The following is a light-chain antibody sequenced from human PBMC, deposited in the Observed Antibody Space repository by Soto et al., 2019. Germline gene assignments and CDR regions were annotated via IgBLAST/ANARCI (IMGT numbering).Light chain of an antibody. CDR2: GAS. CDR1: QSISSY. Sequence: IQMNKSPSSLSASVGDRVTITCRASQSISSYLNWYQQKPGNSPKVLLYGASILQTGVPSRFSGSGSGTDFTLTIRSLQPEDSGTYYCQQSYSTPWTFGQGTKVDSK. V-gene: IGKV1-39*01. CDR3: QQSYSTPWT. J-gene: IGKJ1*01.